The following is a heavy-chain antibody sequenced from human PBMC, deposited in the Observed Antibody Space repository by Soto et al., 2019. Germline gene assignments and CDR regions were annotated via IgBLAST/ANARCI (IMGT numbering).Heavy chain of an antibody. D-gene: IGHD4-17*01. CDR3: AHRGYGDYPRDNWFDP. Sequence: QITLKESGPTLVKPTQALTLTCSFSGFSLNTGGRGVGWIRQPPGKALEWLVVIYWNDDKRFSPSLKSRLTITKDTSKNQVVLTMTNMDPVDTATYYCAHRGYGDYPRDNWFDPWGQGILVTVSS. V-gene: IGHV2-5*01. CDR2: IYWNDDK. J-gene: IGHJ5*02. CDR1: GFSLNTGGRG.